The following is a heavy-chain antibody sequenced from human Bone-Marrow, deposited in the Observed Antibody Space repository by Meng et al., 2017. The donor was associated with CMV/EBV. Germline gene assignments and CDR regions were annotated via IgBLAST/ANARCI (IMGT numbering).Heavy chain of an antibody. V-gene: IGHV3-9*01. Sequence: GGSLRLSCAASGFTFDDYAMHWVRQAPGKGLEWASGISWNSGSIGYADSVKGRFTISRDNAKNSLYLQMNSLRAEDTALYYCAKDIGRAAHCGGDCYFDPWGQGTLVTVSS. D-gene: IGHD2-21*01. J-gene: IGHJ5*02. CDR1: GFTFDDYA. CDR3: AKDIGRAAHCGGDCYFDP. CDR2: ISWNSGSI.